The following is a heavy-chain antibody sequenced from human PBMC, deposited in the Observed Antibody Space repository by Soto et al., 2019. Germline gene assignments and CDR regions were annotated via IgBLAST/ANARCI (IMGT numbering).Heavy chain of an antibody. CDR2: INAGNGNT. CDR1: GYTFTNYA. V-gene: IGHV1-3*01. D-gene: IGHD3-10*01. J-gene: IGHJ4*02. Sequence: GASVKVSCKASGYTFTNYAMHWVRQAPGQRLEWMGWINAGNGNTKYSQKFQGRVTITRDTSASTAYMELNSLRPEDTAVYYCARDFGDGFDYWGQGALVTVSS. CDR3: ARDFGDGFDY.